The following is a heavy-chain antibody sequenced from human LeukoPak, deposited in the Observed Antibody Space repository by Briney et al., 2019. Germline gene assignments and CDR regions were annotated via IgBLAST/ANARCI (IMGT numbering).Heavy chain of an antibody. CDR2: ISSSSTYI. CDR1: EFTFSSYS. CDR3: ARNRYGSSLDAFDI. J-gene: IGHJ3*02. Sequence: GGSLRLSCAASEFTFSSYSMNWVRQAPGKGLEWVSSISSSSTYIYYADSVKGRFTISRDNAKNSLHLQMNSLRAEDTAVYYCARNRYGSSLDAFDIWGQGTVVTVSS. D-gene: IGHD6-13*01. V-gene: IGHV3-21*01.